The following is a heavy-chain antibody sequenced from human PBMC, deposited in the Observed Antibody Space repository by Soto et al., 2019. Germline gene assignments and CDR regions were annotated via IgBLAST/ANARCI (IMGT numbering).Heavy chain of an antibody. D-gene: IGHD3-16*01. CDR2: YDPEDDGT. CDR3: ARSWFGHQVHWFDS. V-gene: IGHV1-24*01. Sequence: GASVKVSCKMSGNTLSELPMHWVRQTAGKGLEWMAGYDPEDDGTIYAQNFQGRVSLTEDTSTDTAYLEVNRLTSEDTAVYYCARSWFGHQVHWFDSWGQGTLVTVSS. CDR1: GNTLSELP. J-gene: IGHJ5*01.